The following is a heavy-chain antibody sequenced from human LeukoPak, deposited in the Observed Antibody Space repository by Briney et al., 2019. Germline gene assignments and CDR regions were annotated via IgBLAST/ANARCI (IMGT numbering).Heavy chain of an antibody. CDR2: ICYSGTT. CDR1: GGSNSSSSYC. Sequence: SETLSLTCSVSGGSNSSSSYCWGWVRQPPGKGPEWIGSICYSGTTYYNPSLKSRVTISVDTSKNQFSLKLSSVTASDTAVYYCAADTSGYYVFDYWGQGTLVTVSS. CDR3: AADTSGYYVFDY. V-gene: IGHV4-39*01. J-gene: IGHJ4*02. D-gene: IGHD3-22*01.